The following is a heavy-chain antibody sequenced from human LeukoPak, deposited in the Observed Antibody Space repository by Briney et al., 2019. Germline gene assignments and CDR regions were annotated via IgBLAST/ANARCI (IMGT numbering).Heavy chain of an antibody. V-gene: IGHV4-61*02. D-gene: IGHD2-2*01. CDR3: ARDGDCSSTSCLYGAGAFDI. Sequence: SETLSLTCTVSGGSISSGSYYWSWIRQPAGKGLEWIGRIYTSGSTNYNPSLKSRVTISVDTSKNQFSLKLSSVTAADTAVYYCARDGDCSSTSCLYGAGAFDIWGQGTMVTVSS. CDR1: GGSISSGSYY. CDR2: IYTSGST. J-gene: IGHJ3*02.